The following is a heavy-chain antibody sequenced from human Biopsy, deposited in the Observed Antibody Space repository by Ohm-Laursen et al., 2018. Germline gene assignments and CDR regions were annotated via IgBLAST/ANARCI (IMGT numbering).Heavy chain of an antibody. Sequence: PSQTLSLTCSVSGDSVFGGSVSNYYWNWIRLSPGRGLEWIGNIYYTGTANYNPSLRSRLSLSVETSSKQVSLKLISVTAADTAVYYCARFIVPSLHCSNGVCPIRWFDPWGQGTLVTVFS. CDR2: IYYTGTA. D-gene: IGHD2-2*01. CDR3: ARFIVPSLHCSNGVCPIRWFDP. V-gene: IGHV4-59*02. CDR1: GDSVFGGSVSNYY. J-gene: IGHJ5*02.